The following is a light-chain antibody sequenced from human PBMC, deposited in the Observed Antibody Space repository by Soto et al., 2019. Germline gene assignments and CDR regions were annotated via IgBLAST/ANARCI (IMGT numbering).Light chain of an antibody. CDR3: CSYAHSPVV. J-gene: IGLJ2*01. Sequence: QSALTQPRSVSGSPGQSVTISCTGASTDVGAYNYVSWYQQHPGKAPKLMIYDVIKRPSGVPDRFSGSKSGNTASLTISGLQAEDEADYYCCSYAHSPVVFGGGTKLTVL. V-gene: IGLV2-11*01. CDR1: STDVGAYNY. CDR2: DVI.